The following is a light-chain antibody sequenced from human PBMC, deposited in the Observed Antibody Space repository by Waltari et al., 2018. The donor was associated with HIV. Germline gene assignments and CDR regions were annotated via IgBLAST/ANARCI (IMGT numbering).Light chain of an antibody. Sequence: QSVLTQPPSVSGTPGQRVTISCSGSSSNIGSRYVNWYQVLPGTAPKLLIYIDNRRPSGVPDRFSGSKSGTSASLAISGLQSEDEADYYCASWDDSLDGVVFGGWTKLTVL. CDR2: IDN. V-gene: IGLV1-44*01. CDR3: ASWDDSLDGVV. CDR1: SSNIGSRY. J-gene: IGLJ3*02.